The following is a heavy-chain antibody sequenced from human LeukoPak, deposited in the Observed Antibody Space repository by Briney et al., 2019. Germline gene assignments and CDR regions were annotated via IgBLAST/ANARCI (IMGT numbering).Heavy chain of an antibody. D-gene: IGHD5-18*01. V-gene: IGHV3-30*11. CDR1: GFTFNRCA. J-gene: IGHJ4*02. CDR2: ISSDGTDE. Sequence: GGSLRLSCATSGFTFNRCAMNWVRQAPGKGLEWVAVISSDGTDEFYADSVRGRFTISRDNSRNTLYLQMRSLRREDTAVYYCARQRRGYSYGTLDYWGQGTLIAVSS. CDR3: ARQRRGYSYGTLDY.